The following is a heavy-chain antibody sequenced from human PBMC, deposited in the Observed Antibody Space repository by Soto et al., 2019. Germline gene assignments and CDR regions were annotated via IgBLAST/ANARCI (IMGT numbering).Heavy chain of an antibody. D-gene: IGHD1-26*01. CDR3: ASSGG. CDR1: GFIFRSYG. V-gene: IGHV3-33*01. J-gene: IGHJ4*02. CDR2: IWYDGSNE. Sequence: QVQLVESGGGVVQPGRSLRLSCAASGFIFRSYGMHWVRQAPGKGLEWVAVIWYDGSNEYYADPVKGRFTISRDNSKNLLFLQMSSLRVDDTAVYYCASSGGWGQGTLVTVSS.